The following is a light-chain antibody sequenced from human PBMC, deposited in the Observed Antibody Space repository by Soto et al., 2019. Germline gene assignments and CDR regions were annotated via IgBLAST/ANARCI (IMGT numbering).Light chain of an antibody. CDR3: QQYADSPLT. J-gene: IGKJ4*01. CDR2: GAS. Sequence: EIVLPQSPDTLSLSPGERATLSCRTSEPIRNTYVAWYQQQPGQAPRLLIYGASSRAIGIPDRFSGSGSGTDFTLTISRLEPEDFALYYCQQYADSPLTFGGGTKVDIK. CDR1: EPIRNTY. V-gene: IGKV3-20*01.